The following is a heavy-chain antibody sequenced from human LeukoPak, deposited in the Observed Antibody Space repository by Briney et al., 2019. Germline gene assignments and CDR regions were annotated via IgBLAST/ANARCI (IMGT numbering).Heavy chain of an antibody. Sequence: SETLSLTCSVSDDSITMYYWTWIRQPPGKGLEWIGYVDHTGSTNFNPSLNGRVSISRDTSKNFFSLRLRSVTAADTAVYFCARGRVSSSTWYSTYYYYFYMDVWGKGTTVTVSS. CDR2: VDHTGST. V-gene: IGHV4-59*01. CDR1: DDSITMYY. CDR3: ARGRVSSSTWYSTYYYYFYMDV. D-gene: IGHD4-11*01. J-gene: IGHJ6*03.